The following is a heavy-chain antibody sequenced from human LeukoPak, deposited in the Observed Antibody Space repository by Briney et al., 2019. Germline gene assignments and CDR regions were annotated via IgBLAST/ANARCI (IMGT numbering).Heavy chain of an antibody. Sequence: SVKVSCKASGGTFSSYAISWVRQAPGQGLEWMGGIIPIFGTANYAQKFQGRVTITADESTSTAYMELSSLRSEDTAVYYCARSLRVVPAATTADAFDIWGQGTMVTVSS. J-gene: IGHJ3*02. CDR3: ARSLRVVPAATTADAFDI. D-gene: IGHD2-2*01. CDR1: GGTFSSYA. CDR2: IIPIFGTA. V-gene: IGHV1-69*01.